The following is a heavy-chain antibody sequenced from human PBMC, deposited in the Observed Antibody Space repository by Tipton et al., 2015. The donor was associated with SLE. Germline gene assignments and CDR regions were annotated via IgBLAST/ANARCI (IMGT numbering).Heavy chain of an antibody. CDR3: ARDQDGAGPTVDI. D-gene: IGHD5-24*01. V-gene: IGHV3-23*01. CDR2: FSFNGDIT. J-gene: IGHJ3*02. CDR1: GFTLSSYA. Sequence: SLRLSCAASGFTLSSYAMTWVRQAPGKGLEWVSRFSFNGDITFYAHSVKGRFTISTDTSNSTLYLQMNSLRAEDTAVYYCARDQDGAGPTVDIWGQGTMVTVSS.